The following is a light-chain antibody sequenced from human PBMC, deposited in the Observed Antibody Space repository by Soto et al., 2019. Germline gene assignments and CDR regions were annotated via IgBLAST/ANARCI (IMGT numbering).Light chain of an antibody. CDR3: QHHDHLPLT. V-gene: IGKV1-33*01. CDR1: QDIITS. Sequence: DIQMTQSPSSLSASVGDRVTITCQASQDIITSLNWYQQKAGKAPKLLIYDASNLEAGGPSRFSGSGSGTEFTLTISSLQPEDIATYSCQHHDHLPLTFGGGTKVEI. J-gene: IGKJ4*02. CDR2: DAS.